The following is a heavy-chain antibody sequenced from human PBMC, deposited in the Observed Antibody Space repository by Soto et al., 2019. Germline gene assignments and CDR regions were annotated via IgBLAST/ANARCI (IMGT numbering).Heavy chain of an antibody. CDR1: GSFHA. CDR3: ARGRDYAFDF. V-gene: IGHV3-48*02. CDR2: ISTTSSTI. J-gene: IGHJ4*02. Sequence: EVQLVESGGGLVQPGGSLRLSCAASGSFHAIDWVRQAPGKGLEWISFISTTSSTISYADSVKGRFTISRDNAKNSLYLQMNSLRDDDTAVYYCARGRDYAFDFWGQGTLVTVPS. D-gene: IGHD2-2*01.